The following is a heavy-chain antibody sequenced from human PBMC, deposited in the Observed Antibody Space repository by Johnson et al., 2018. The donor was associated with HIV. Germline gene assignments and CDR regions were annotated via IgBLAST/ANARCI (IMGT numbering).Heavy chain of an antibody. D-gene: IGHD5-24*01. CDR2: INSDGSRT. Sequence: VQLVESGGGLVQPGGSLTLSCAASGFTFSSYWMHWVRQVAGKGLVWVARINSDGSRTNYADSVKARFTISRDDARNTLYLQMNSLRIEDTGLYYCAKDGDDGDGPDGTKGAFDIWGQGTMVTVSS. J-gene: IGHJ3*02. CDR3: AKDGDDGDGPDGTKGAFDI. CDR1: GFTFSSYW. V-gene: IGHV3-74*01.